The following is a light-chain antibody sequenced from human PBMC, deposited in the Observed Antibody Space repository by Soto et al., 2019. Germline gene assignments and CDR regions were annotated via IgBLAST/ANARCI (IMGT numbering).Light chain of an antibody. CDR2: GAS. J-gene: IGKJ1*01. CDR1: QSISNW. CDR3: QQYNSFWT. Sequence: DIQMTQSPSTLSASVGDRVTITCRASQSISNWLAWYQQKPGKAPKLLIYGASSLESGVPSRFSGSGSGTEFTLTITSLQHDDFATYCCQQYNSFWTFGQGPKVETK. V-gene: IGKV1-5*01.